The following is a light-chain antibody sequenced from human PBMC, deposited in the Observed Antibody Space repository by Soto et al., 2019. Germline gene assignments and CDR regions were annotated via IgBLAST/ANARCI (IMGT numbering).Light chain of an antibody. V-gene: IGKV3-15*01. CDR1: QSVSNN. J-gene: IGKJ2*01. CDR3: QQYNNWPPKHT. CDR2: DAS. Sequence: EIVMMQSPATLSVSPGERVTLSCRASQSVSNNLAWYQHKPGRAPRVLIYDASTRATGIPVRFSGSGSGTEFTLTISSLQSEDFAVYYCQQYNNWPPKHTFGQGTKLEIK.